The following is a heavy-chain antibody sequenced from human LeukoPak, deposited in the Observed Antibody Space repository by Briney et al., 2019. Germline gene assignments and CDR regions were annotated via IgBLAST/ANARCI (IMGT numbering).Heavy chain of an antibody. D-gene: IGHD1-26*01. CDR3: AKGRGWEASYYYYYMDV. CDR2: ISGGGVNT. J-gene: IGHJ6*03. V-gene: IGHV3-23*01. CDR1: GFTFSSYA. Sequence: GGSLRLSCAASGFTFSSYAMSWVRQAPGKGLEWVSAISGGGVNTYYADSVKGRFTISRDNSKNTLYLQMNSLRAEDTAVYYCAKGRGWEASYYYYYMDVWGKGTTVTISS.